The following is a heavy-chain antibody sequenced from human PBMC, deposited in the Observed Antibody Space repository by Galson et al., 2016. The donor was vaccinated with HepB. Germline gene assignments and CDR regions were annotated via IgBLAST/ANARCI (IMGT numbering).Heavy chain of an antibody. CDR3: ARGNGYYYDSSGPFTHYFDY. J-gene: IGHJ4*02. Sequence: SETLSLTCAVYGGSLSGYYWSWIRQPPGRGLEWIGDIIHSGGANSNPSLKSRVDISVDTSNNHFSLKLSSVTAADTAVYYCARGNGYYYDSSGPFTHYFDYWGQGTLVTVSS. CDR2: IIHSGGA. V-gene: IGHV4-34*01. CDR1: GGSLSGYY. D-gene: IGHD3-22*01.